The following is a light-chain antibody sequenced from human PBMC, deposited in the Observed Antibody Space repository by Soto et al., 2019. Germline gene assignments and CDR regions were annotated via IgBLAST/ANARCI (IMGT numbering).Light chain of an antibody. V-gene: IGLV1-40*01. CDR3: QSYDSSLTGSV. Sequence: QSVLTQPPSVSGAPGQRVTISCSGGSSNIGAGYDVNWYQHLPGTPPKLLIYGNTNRPSGVPDRFSGSKSGTSASLAITGLQDEDESDYYCQSYDSSLTGSVFGGGTKLTVL. CDR2: GNT. CDR1: SSNIGAGYD. J-gene: IGLJ3*02.